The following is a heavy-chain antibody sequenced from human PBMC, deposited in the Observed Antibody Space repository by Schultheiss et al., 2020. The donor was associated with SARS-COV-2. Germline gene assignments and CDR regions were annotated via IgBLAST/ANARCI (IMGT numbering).Heavy chain of an antibody. D-gene: IGHD6-13*01. J-gene: IGHJ4*02. Sequence: GGSLRLSCAASGFTFNNYAMTWVRQAPGKGLEWVSGISGSGRNTYYADSVKGRFTISRDNAKNSLYLQMNSLRAEDTAVYYCARVPSSSWFRAADYWGQGTLVTVSS. CDR2: ISGSGRNT. CDR1: GFTFNNYA. CDR3: ARVPSSSWFRAADY. V-gene: IGHV3-21*01.